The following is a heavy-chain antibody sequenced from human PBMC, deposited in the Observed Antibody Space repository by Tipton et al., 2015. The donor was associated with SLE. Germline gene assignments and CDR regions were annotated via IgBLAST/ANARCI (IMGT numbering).Heavy chain of an antibody. Sequence: QVQLVQSGPEVKKPGASVKVSCKAFGYTFTSYSIHWVRQAPGQGLVWMGIINPGGGSTNYAQKFQGRVTMTSDTSTSTVYMELSSLTSEDKAVYYCAREGYYYVSSSNCPHDAFDIWGQGTLVTVSS. J-gene: IGHJ3*02. CDR1: GYTFTSYS. CDR3: AREGYYYVSSSNCPHDAFDI. V-gene: IGHV1-46*01. D-gene: IGHD3-22*01. CDR2: INPGGGST.